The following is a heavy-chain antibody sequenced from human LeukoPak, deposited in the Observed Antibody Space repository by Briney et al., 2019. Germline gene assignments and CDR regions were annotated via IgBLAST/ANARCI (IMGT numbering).Heavy chain of an antibody. CDR2: INSDGIST. CDR3: ARDVGNFDY. CDR1: GFTFSNYW. J-gene: IGHJ4*02. Sequence: GGYLRLSCAAYGFTFSNYWMHWVRQAPGKGLVWVSRINSDGISTGYADSVKGRFTVSRDNANKTLYLQMNSLRAEDTAVYYCARDVGNFDYWGQGTLATVSS. V-gene: IGHV3-74*01.